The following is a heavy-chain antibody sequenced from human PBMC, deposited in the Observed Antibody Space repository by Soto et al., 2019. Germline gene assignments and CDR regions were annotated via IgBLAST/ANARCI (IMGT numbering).Heavy chain of an antibody. CDR3: ARNSLWPAFDI. D-gene: IGHD2-21*01. CDR1: GFTFSSYE. CDR2: ISSSGSTI. V-gene: IGHV3-48*03. J-gene: IGHJ3*02. Sequence: PGGSLRLSCAASGFTFSSYEMNWVRQAPGKGLEWVSYISSSGSTIYYADSVKGRFTISRDNAKNSLYLQMNSLRAEDTAVYYCARNSLWPAFDIWGQGTMVTVSS.